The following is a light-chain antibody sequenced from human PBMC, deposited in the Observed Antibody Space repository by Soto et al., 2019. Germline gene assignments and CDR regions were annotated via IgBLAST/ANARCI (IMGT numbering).Light chain of an antibody. CDR3: QLQDT. V-gene: IGKV3-15*01. J-gene: IGKJ4*01. CDR2: GSS. Sequence: IVMTQSPATLSVSPGERATLSCRASQSVNTNLAWYQQKPGQAPRLLIYGSSTRATGIPARFSASGSGTEFTLTISSLQSEDFAVYSCQLQDTFGGGTKVEIK. CDR1: QSVNTN.